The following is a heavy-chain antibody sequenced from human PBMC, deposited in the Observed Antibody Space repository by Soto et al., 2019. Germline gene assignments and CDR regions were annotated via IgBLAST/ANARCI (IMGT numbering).Heavy chain of an antibody. V-gene: IGHV4-30-4*01. CDR1: GGSISSGDYY. J-gene: IGHJ3*02. Sequence: QVQLQESGPGLVKPSQTLSLTCTVSGGSISSGDYYWIWIRQPPGKGLEWIGYIYYSGSTYYKPSLKSRVTISVDTSKNQFSLKLSSVTAADTAVYYCARDRRDDAFDSWGQGTMVTVSS. CDR2: IYYSGST. CDR3: ARDRRDDAFDS.